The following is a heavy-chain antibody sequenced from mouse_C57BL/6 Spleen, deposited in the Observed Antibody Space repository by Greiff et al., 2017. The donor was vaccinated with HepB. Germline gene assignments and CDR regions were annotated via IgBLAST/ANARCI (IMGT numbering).Heavy chain of an antibody. V-gene: IGHV14-2*01. CDR1: GFNIKDYY. CDR2: IDPEDGET. J-gene: IGHJ3*01. D-gene: IGHD1-1*01. Sequence: VQLKESGAELVKPGASVKLSCTASGFNIKDYYMHWVKQRTEQGLEWVGRIDPEDGETKYAPKFQGKATITADTSSNTFYLQLSSLTSEDTAVYYCASIGGSSYWFAYWGQGTLVTVSS. CDR3: ASIGGSSYWFAY.